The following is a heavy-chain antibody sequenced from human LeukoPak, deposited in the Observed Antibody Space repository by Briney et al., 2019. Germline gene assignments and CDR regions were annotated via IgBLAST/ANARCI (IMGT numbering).Heavy chain of an antibody. J-gene: IGHJ4*02. CDR1: GFTFSSYS. V-gene: IGHV3-21*04. CDR2: ISSSSSYI. Sequence: GGSLRLSCAASGFTFSSYSMNWVRQAPGKGLEWVSSISSSSSYIYYADSVKGRFTISRDNAKNSLYLQINSLRAEDTAVYYCAYLAAAGTLIFDYWGQGTLVTVSS. CDR3: AYLAAAGTLIFDY. D-gene: IGHD6-13*01.